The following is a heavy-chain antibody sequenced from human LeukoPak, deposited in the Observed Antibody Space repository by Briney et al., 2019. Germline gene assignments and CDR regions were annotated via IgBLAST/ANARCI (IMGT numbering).Heavy chain of an antibody. D-gene: IGHD3-10*01. CDR3: ARGFYGSGSQFDY. CDR2: IFHTGHT. Sequence: SQTLSLTCAVSGGSISSGDYPWSWIRQPPGKGLEWIGYIFHTGHTSYNPSHKSRVTISMDMSKNQLSLKLTSVTAADTAVYYCARGFYGSGSQFDYWGQGALVTVSS. J-gene: IGHJ4*02. V-gene: IGHV4-30-2*01. CDR1: GGSISSGDYP.